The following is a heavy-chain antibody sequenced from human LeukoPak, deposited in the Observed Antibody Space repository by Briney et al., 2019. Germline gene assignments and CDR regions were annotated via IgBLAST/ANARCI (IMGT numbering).Heavy chain of an antibody. Sequence: GGSLRLSCAASGFTFSDYYMSWIRQAPGKGLEWVSYISSSSSYTNYADSVKGRFTISRDNAKNSLYLQMSSLRAEDTAVYYCTTDGLMVRGAMHNDWGQGTLVTVSS. CDR3: TTDGLMVRGAMHND. J-gene: IGHJ4*02. CDR2: ISSSSSYT. D-gene: IGHD3-10*01. V-gene: IGHV3-11*06. CDR1: GFTFSDYY.